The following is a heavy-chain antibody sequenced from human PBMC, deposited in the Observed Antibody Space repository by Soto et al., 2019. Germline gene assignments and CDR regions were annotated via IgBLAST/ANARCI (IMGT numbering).Heavy chain of an antibody. Sequence: SETLSLTCTVSGGSISSGGYYWSWIRQHPGKGLEWIGYIYYSGSTYYNPSLKSRVTISVDTSKNQFSLKLSSVTAADTAVYYCARDQSDITIFGVVRYGMDVWGQGTTVTVSS. CDR1: GGSISSGGYY. CDR3: ARDQSDITIFGVVRYGMDV. D-gene: IGHD3-3*01. CDR2: IYYSGST. V-gene: IGHV4-31*03. J-gene: IGHJ6*02.